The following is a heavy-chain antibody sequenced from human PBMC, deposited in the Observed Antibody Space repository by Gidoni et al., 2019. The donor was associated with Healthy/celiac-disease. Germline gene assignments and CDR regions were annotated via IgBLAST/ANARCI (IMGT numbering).Heavy chain of an antibody. Sequence: EVQLVESGGGLVKPGGSLSLSCAASGFTFSNAWRSWVRQAPGKGLGWVGRIKSKTDGGTTDYAAPVKGRFTISRDDSKNTLYLQMNSLKTEDTAVYYCTTDSGWEPGDYWGQGTLVTVSS. CDR3: TTDSGWEPGDY. J-gene: IGHJ4*02. CDR1: GFTFSNAW. CDR2: IKSKTDGGTT. V-gene: IGHV3-15*01. D-gene: IGHD3-10*01.